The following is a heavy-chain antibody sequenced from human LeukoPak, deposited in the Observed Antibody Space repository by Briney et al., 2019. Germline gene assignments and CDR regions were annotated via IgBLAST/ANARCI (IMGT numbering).Heavy chain of an antibody. CDR1: GGTFSSYA. CDR2: IIPIFGTA. V-gene: IGHV1-69*13. Sequence: ASVKVSCKASGGTFSSYAISWVRQAPGQGLEWMGGIIPIFGTANYAQKFQGRVTITADESTSTAYMELRSLRSDDTAVYYCARGPAVVPAAMIPGWGAYYYYGMDVWGQGTTVTVSS. CDR3: ARGPAVVPAAMIPGWGAYYYYGMDV. D-gene: IGHD2-2*01. J-gene: IGHJ6*02.